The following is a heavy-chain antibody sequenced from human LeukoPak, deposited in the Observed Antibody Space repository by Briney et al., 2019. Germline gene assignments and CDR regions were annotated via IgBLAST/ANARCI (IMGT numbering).Heavy chain of an antibody. CDR1: GGSFSGYY. J-gene: IGHJ4*02. CDR2: INHSGST. CDR3: ARRAYRYYFDY. D-gene: IGHD1-14*01. Sequence: SETLSLTCAVYGGSFSGYYWSWIRQPPGKGLEWIGEINHSGSTDYNPSLKSRVTISVDTSKNQFSLKLSSVTAADTAVYYCARRAYRYYFDYWGQGTLVTVSS. V-gene: IGHV4-34*01.